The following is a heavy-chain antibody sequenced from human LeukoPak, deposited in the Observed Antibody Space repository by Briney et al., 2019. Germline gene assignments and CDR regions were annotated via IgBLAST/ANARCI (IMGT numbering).Heavy chain of an antibody. CDR2: INSDGDIT. D-gene: IGHD5-18*01. CDR1: GFIFSSYW. CDR3: ARGSGYTYGFPDY. Sequence: GSLRLSCAASGFIFSSYWMHWVRQAPGKGLVWVSRINSDGDITTYADSVKGRFTISRDNSKNTLYLQMNSLRAEDTAVYYCARGSGYTYGFPDYWGQGTLVTVSS. V-gene: IGHV3-74*01. J-gene: IGHJ4*02.